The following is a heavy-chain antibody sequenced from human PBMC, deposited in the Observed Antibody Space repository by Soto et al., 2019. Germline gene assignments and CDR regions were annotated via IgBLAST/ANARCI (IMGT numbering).Heavy chain of an antibody. CDR2: ISAYNGNI. V-gene: IGHV1-18*01. J-gene: IGHJ4*02. CDR3: ARESRHPRE. CDR1: GYTFTSYA. Sequence: QVQLVQSGAEVKKPGASVKVSCKASGYTFTSYAISWVRQAPGQGLEWMGWISAYNGNINYAQKLQGRVTMTTDTTTSKAHMELKSLRYADTAEYYCARESRHPREWCQGTLVTVS.